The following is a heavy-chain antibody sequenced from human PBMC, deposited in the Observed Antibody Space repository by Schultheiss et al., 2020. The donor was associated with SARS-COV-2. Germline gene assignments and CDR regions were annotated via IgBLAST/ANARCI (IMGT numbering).Heavy chain of an antibody. CDR2: IYPGDSDT. CDR1: GYSFTSYW. V-gene: IGHV5-51*01. CDR3: ARHVLWVARRLDEGMDV. Sequence: GGSLRLSCEASGYSFTSYWIGWVRQVPGKGLELMGAIYPGDSDTRYSPSFQGQVTISADESISTAYLQWISLKASDTAMYYCARHVLWVARRLDEGMDVWGQGTTVTVSS. J-gene: IGHJ6*02. D-gene: IGHD3-16*01.